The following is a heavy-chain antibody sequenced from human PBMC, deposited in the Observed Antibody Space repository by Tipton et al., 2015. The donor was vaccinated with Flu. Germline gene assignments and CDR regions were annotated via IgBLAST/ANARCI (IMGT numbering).Heavy chain of an antibody. CDR2: IYYSGST. Sequence: TLSLTCSVSGDSIGSRYCWGWIRQPPGKGLEWIGYIYYSGSTKYNPSLKSRVTISVDTSKNQFYLKLRSVTAADTAVYYCARDGGGRLEVRYPFYFDYWGQGTLVTVSS. V-gene: IGHV4-59*12. CDR1: GDSIGSRYC. J-gene: IGHJ4*02. CDR3: ARDGGGRLEVRYPFYFDY. D-gene: IGHD3-9*01.